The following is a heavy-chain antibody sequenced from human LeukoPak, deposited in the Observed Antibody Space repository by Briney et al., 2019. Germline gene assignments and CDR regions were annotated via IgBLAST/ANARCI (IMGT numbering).Heavy chain of an antibody. D-gene: IGHD5-18*01. V-gene: IGHV3-15*01. CDR1: GFTFSNAW. CDR2: IKSKTDGGTT. J-gene: IGHJ4*02. Sequence: GGSLRLSCAASGFTFSNAWMSWVRQAPGKGLEWVGRIKSKTDGGTTDYAAPVKGRFTISRDDLKNTLYLQMNSLKTEDTAVYYCTTSGYSYGLFDYWGQGTLVTVSS. CDR3: TTSGYSYGLFDY.